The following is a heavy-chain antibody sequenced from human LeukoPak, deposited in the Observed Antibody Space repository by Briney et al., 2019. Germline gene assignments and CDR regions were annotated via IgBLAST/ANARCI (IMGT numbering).Heavy chain of an antibody. J-gene: IGHJ4*02. Sequence: PSETLSLTCTVSGGSISSYYWSWIRQPPGKGLEWIGSIYYSGSTYYNPSLKSRVTISVDTSKNQFSLKLSSVTAADTAVYYCARVGRYSGSYGFDYWGQGTLVTVSS. D-gene: IGHD1-26*01. V-gene: IGHV4-59*05. CDR2: IYYSGST. CDR1: GGSISSYY. CDR3: ARVGRYSGSYGFDY.